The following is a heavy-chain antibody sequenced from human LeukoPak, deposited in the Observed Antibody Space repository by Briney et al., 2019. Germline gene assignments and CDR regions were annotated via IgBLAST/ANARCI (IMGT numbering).Heavy chain of an antibody. J-gene: IGHJ4*02. CDR3: ARGYSSGWYDGGRFDY. V-gene: IGHV1-69*13. D-gene: IGHD6-19*01. Sequence: ASVKVSCKASGGTFSSYAISWVRQAPGQGLEWTGGIIPIFGTANYAQKFQGRVTITADESTSTAYMELSSLRSEDTAVYYCARGYSSGWYDGGRFDYWGQGTLVTVSS. CDR2: IIPIFGTA. CDR1: GGTFSSYA.